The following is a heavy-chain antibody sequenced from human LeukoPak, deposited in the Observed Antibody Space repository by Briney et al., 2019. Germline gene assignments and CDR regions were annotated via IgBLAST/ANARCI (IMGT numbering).Heavy chain of an antibody. CDR2: IYYSGST. D-gene: IGHD3-22*01. J-gene: IGHJ4*02. CDR1: GGSISSYY. V-gene: IGHV4-59*08. Sequence: SETLSLTCTVSGGSISSYYWSWIRQPPGKGLEWIGYIYYSGSTYYNPSLKSRLTMSVDTSNNLFSLKLSSVTAADTAVYYCARTDSSGYYGAYWGQGTLVTVSS. CDR3: ARTDSSGYYGAY.